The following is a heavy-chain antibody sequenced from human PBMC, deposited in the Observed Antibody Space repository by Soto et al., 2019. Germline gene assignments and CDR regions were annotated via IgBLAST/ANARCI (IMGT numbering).Heavy chain of an antibody. J-gene: IGHJ6*02. CDR2: IKSKTDGGTT. Sequence: GGSLRLSCGASGFTFSNAWMNWVRQAPGKGLEWVGRIKSKTDGGTTDYAAPVKGRFTISRDDSKNTLYLQMNSLKTEDTAVYYCTTRIMVPYYYGMDVWGQGTTVTVSS. V-gene: IGHV3-15*07. CDR3: TTRIMVPYYYGMDV. D-gene: IGHD2-8*01. CDR1: GFTFSNAW.